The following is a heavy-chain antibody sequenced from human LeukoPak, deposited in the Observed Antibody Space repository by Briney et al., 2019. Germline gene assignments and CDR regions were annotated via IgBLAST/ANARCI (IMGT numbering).Heavy chain of an antibody. D-gene: IGHD2-2*01. CDR1: GYTFTSYD. CDR3: ARTPADIVVVSYDY. Sequence: ASVKVSCKASGYTFTSYDINWVRQATGQGLEWMGWMNPNSGNRGYAQKFQGRVTMTRKTSISTAYMELNSLRSEDTAVYYCARTPADIVVVSYDYWGQGTLVTVSS. CDR2: MNPNSGNR. V-gene: IGHV1-8*01. J-gene: IGHJ4*02.